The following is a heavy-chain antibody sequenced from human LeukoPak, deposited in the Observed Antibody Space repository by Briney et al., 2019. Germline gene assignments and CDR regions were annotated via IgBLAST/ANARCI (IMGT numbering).Heavy chain of an antibody. CDR1: GFTFDDYA. J-gene: IGHJ4*02. CDR3: AKDGPGWRTMIPRGYFDY. Sequence: GGSLRLSCAASGFTFDDYAMHWVRQAPGKGLEWVSGISWNSGSIGYADSVKGRFTISRDNAKNSLYLQMNSLRAEDTALYYCAKDGPGWRTMIPRGYFDYWGQGTLVTVSS. CDR2: ISWNSGSI. V-gene: IGHV3-9*01. D-gene: IGHD3-22*01.